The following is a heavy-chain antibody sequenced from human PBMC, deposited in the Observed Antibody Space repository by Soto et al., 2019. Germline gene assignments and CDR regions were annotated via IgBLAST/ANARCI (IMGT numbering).Heavy chain of an antibody. CDR3: AHRRYCIRASCSFDY. Sequence: QITLKESGPTLVKPTQTLTLTCTFSGFSLSTSGVGVGWIRQPPGKALEWLALIYWDDDKRYSPSLESRLTITKDTSKNQVVLTLTNMDPVDTATYYCAHRRYCIRASCSFDYWGQGTLVTVSS. D-gene: IGHD2-2*01. CDR2: IYWDDDK. J-gene: IGHJ4*02. CDR1: GFSLSTSGVG. V-gene: IGHV2-5*02.